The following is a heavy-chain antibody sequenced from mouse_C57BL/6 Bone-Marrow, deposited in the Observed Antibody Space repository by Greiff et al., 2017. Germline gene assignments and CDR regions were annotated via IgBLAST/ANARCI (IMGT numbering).Heavy chain of an antibody. CDR2: IHPNSGST. Sequence: QVHVKQPGAELVKPGASVKLSCKASGYTFTSYWMHWVKQRPGQGLEWIGMIHPNSGSTNYNEKFKSKATLTVDKSSSTAYMQLSSLTSEDSAVYYCARSSTTVVEGDFDYWGQGTTLTVSS. D-gene: IGHD1-1*01. CDR3: ARSSTTVVEGDFDY. CDR1: GYTFTSYW. J-gene: IGHJ2*01. V-gene: IGHV1-64*01.